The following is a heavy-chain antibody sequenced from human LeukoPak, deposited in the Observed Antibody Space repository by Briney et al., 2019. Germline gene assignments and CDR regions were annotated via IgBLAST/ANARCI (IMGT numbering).Heavy chain of an antibody. CDR2: ISYDGSNK. Sequence: GGSLRLSCAASGFTFSSYAMHWVRQAPGKGLEWVAVISYDGSNKYYADSVKGRFTISRDNSKNTLYLQMNSLRAEGTAVYYCAKERSHLINYFDYWGQGTLVTVSS. CDR1: GFTFSSYA. J-gene: IGHJ4*02. V-gene: IGHV3-30-3*01. CDR3: AKERSHLINYFDY. D-gene: IGHD3-16*01.